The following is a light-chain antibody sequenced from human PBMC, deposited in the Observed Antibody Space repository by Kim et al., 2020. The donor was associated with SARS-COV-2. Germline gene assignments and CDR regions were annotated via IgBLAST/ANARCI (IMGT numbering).Light chain of an antibody. J-gene: IGLJ1*01. Sequence: SSELTQDPAVSVALGQTIRITCQGDSLTNYFASRYQQKPGQAPVLVIYGKNNRPSGIPDRFSGSISGTPASLTITGTQAEDEADYYCCSRDISGNHYFFGPGTKVTVL. V-gene: IGLV3-19*01. CDR2: GKN. CDR1: SLTNYF. CDR3: CSRDISGNHYF.